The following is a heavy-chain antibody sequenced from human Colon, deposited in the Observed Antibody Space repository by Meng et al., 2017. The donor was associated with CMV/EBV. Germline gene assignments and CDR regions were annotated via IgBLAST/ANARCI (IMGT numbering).Heavy chain of an antibody. CDR3: ARDVLWGSSSTYFDS. CDR1: GGTFRSYR. V-gene: IGHV1-69*04. D-gene: IGHD6-6*01. CDR2: ISPALGLA. J-gene: IGHJ4*02. Sequence: SGGTFRSYRISWLRQAPGQGPEWMGRISPALGLASYPQKFPDRITITADISTSTAYMELTTLRSDDTAVYYCARDVLWGSSSTYFDSWGQGTLVTVSS.